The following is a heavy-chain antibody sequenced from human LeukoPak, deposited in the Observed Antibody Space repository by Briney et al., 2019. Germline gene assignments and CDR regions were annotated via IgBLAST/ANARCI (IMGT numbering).Heavy chain of an antibody. CDR2: ISGSGGST. CDR3: AKTMVRGVIIPLFDY. J-gene: IGHJ4*02. Sequence: PGGSLRLSCAASGFTFSSYAMSWVRQAPGKGLEWVSAISGSGGSTYYADSVKGRFTIPRDNSKNTLYLQMNSLRAEDTAVYYCAKTMVRGVIIPLFDYWGQGTLVTVSS. D-gene: IGHD3-10*01. CDR1: GFTFSSYA. V-gene: IGHV3-23*01.